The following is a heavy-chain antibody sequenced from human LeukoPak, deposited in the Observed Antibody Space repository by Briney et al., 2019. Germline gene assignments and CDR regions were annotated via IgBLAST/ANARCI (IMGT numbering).Heavy chain of an antibody. CDR1: GFTFSSYG. D-gene: IGHD6-19*01. J-gene: IGHJ6*02. Sequence: SGGSLRLSCAASGFTFSSYGMHWVRQAPGKGLEWVAVISYDGSNKYYADSVKGRITISRDNSKNTLYLQMNSLRAEDTAVYYCAKVGYSSGWYGGYYYYYGMDVWGQGTTVTVSS. CDR3: AKVGYSSGWYGGYYYYYGMDV. V-gene: IGHV3-30*18. CDR2: ISYDGSNK.